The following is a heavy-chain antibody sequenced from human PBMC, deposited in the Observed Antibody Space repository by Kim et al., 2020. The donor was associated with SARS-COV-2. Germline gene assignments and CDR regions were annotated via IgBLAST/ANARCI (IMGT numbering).Heavy chain of an antibody. Sequence: GGSLRLSCAASGFTFSTSAMPWVRQAPGKGLEWVTVLCSGGGSKYYADSVRGRFTVSRDNSKNTVYLQMNSLRADDTAVYYCARGPYSHSWSGYYGVLYFSYARDSWGRGTTVAVS. CDR1: GFTFSTSA. D-gene: IGHD3-3*01. J-gene: IGHJ6*02. CDR3: ARGPYSHSWSGYYGVLYFSYARDS. V-gene: IGHV3-30-3*01. CDR2: LCSGGGSK.